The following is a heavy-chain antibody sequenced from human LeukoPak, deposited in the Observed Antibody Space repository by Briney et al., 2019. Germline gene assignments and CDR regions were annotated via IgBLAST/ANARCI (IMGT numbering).Heavy chain of an antibody. CDR1: GFTFSSYG. Sequence: GRSLRLSCAASGFTFSSYGMHWVRQAPGKGLEWVAVISYDGSNKYYADSVKGRFTISRDNSKNTLYLQMNSLRAEDTAVYYCAKALSSGSYYIPFDYWGQGTLVAVSS. J-gene: IGHJ4*02. D-gene: IGHD3-10*01. V-gene: IGHV3-30*18. CDR2: ISYDGSNK. CDR3: AKALSSGSYYIPFDY.